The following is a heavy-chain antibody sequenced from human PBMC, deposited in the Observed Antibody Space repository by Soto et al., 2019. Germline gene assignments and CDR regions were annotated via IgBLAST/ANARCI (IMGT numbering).Heavy chain of an antibody. Sequence: QVQLVESGGGVVQPGRSLRLSCAASRFSFSTYAIHWVRQAPGKGLEWVAGISYDGGNEYYADSVKGRFTISRDNSKSTLYLKMNSLGPDDTAVYYCARDRSGSHERDDSLEIWGRGTMVTVSS. CDR2: ISYDGGNE. D-gene: IGHD1-26*01. J-gene: IGHJ3*02. CDR3: ARDRSGSHERDDSLEI. CDR1: RFSFSTYA. V-gene: IGHV3-30-3*01.